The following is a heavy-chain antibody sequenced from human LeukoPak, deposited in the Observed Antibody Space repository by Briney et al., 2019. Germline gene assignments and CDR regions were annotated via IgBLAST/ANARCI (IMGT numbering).Heavy chain of an antibody. Sequence: SETLSLTCAVYGGSFSGYYWSWIRQPQGKGLEWIGEIYHSGSTNYNPSLKSRVTISVDTSKNQFSLKLSSVTAADTAVYYCASSDWNYVPNYYYYYGMDVWGQGTTVTVSS. D-gene: IGHD1-7*01. CDR2: IYHSGST. V-gene: IGHV4-34*01. CDR3: ASSDWNYVPNYYYYYGMDV. J-gene: IGHJ6*02. CDR1: GGSFSGYY.